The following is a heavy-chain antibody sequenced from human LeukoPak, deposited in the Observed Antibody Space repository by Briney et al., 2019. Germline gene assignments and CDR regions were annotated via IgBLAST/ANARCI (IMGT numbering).Heavy chain of an antibody. V-gene: IGHV1-8*03. CDR2: MNPNSGNT. CDR1: GYTFTSSD. J-gene: IGHJ3*02. CDR3: ARVIENCSSTSCYLPGGDDAFGI. D-gene: IGHD2-2*01. Sequence: ASVKVSCKASGYTFTSSDINWVRQATGQGLEWMGWMNPNSGNTGYAQTFQGRVTITRTTSISTAYMELSSLRSEDTAVYYCARVIENCSSTSCYLPGGDDAFGIWGQGTMVTVSS.